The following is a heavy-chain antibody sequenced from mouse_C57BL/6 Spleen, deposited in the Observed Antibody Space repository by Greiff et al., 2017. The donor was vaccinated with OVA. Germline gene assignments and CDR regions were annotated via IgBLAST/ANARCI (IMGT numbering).Heavy chain of an antibody. CDR3: ARGGSSGHFDY. CDR1: GFNIKDYY. D-gene: IGHD3-2*02. J-gene: IGHJ2*01. Sequence: VQLQQSGAELVKPGASVKLSCTASGFNIKDYYMHWVKQRTEQGLEWIGRIDPEDGETKYATKFQGKATITADTSTTTAYLQLSSLTSEDTAVYYCARGGSSGHFDYWGQGTTLTVSS. V-gene: IGHV14-2*01. CDR2: IDPEDGET.